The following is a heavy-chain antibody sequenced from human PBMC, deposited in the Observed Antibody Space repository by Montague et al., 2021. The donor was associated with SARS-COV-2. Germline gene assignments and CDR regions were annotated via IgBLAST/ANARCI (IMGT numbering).Heavy chain of an antibody. V-gene: IGHV4-59*08. J-gene: IGHJ5*02. Sequence: SETLSLTCGVSGASIMGYHWSWVRKPPGRGLEWIGDVRDSGTTNYNPSLNNRITISIDTSKAQFSLILKSVDAADTAVYYCARFFRVGTSSAFDRWGQGILVTVSS. CDR2: VRDSGTT. CDR3: ARFFRVGTSSAFDR. CDR1: GASIMGYH. D-gene: IGHD3-10*01.